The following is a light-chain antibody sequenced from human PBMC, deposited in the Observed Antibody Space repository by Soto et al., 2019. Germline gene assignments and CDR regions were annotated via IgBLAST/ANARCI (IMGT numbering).Light chain of an antibody. CDR1: QSVSTN. CDR3: QQYNSYWT. CDR2: GAS. V-gene: IGKV3D-15*01. J-gene: IGKJ1*01. Sequence: EVVMTQSPATLAVSPGERATLLCRASQSVSTNLAWYQQKPGQAPRLLIYGASSRATGIPDRFSGSGSGTDFTLTISSLQPDDFATYYCQQYNSYWTFGQGTKVDIK.